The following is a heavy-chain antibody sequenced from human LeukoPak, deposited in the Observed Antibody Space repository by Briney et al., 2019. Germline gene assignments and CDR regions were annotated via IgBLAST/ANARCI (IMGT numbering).Heavy chain of an antibody. Sequence: PSETLSLTCTVSGGSISNYYWSWIRQPPGKGLEWIGCFYHSGSTSYNPSLKSRVTTSVDTSKNQFSLRLSSVTAADTAVYYCASTQQWLAFDYWGQGILVTVSS. V-gene: IGHV4-59*01. D-gene: IGHD6-19*01. CDR1: GGSISNYY. J-gene: IGHJ4*02. CDR2: FYHSGST. CDR3: ASTQQWLAFDY.